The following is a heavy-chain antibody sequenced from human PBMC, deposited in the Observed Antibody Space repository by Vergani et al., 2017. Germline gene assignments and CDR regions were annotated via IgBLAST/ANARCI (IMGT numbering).Heavy chain of an antibody. D-gene: IGHD3-3*01. CDR3: ARDHRSQDFWSGYPTSLYGMDV. J-gene: IGHJ6*02. V-gene: IGHV3-7*01. CDR2: IKQDGSEK. CDR1: GFTFSSYW. Sequence: EVQLVESGGGLVQPGGSLRLSCAASGFTFSSYWMSWVRQAPGKGLEWVANIKQDGSEKYYVDSVKGRFTISRDNAKNSLYLQMNSLRAEDTAVYYCARDHRSQDFWSGYPTSLYGMDVWGQGTTVTVSS.